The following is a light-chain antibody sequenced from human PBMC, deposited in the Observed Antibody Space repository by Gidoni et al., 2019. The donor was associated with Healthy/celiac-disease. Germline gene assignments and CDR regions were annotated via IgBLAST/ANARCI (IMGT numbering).Light chain of an antibody. J-gene: IGKJ5*01. Sequence: DIQMTQSPSSLSASVGDRVTINCRASQSLSSYLNWYQQKPGKAPKHLIYAASSLQSGVPSRFSGSGSGTDFTLTISSLQPEDFATYYCQQSYSTPTFXXXTRLEIK. CDR3: QQSYSTPT. CDR1: QSLSSY. CDR2: AAS. V-gene: IGKV1-39*01.